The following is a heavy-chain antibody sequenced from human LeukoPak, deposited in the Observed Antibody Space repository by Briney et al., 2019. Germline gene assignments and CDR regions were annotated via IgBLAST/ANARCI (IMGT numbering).Heavy chain of an antibody. J-gene: IGHJ4*02. V-gene: IGHV1-18*01. D-gene: IGHD6-6*01. CDR2: ISAYNDNT. CDR3: AREEEYSSSSDY. Sequence: VSVKVSCKASGYTFTSYGISWVRQAPGQGLEWMGWISAYNDNTNYAQKLQGRVTMTTDTSTSTAYMELRSLRSDDTAVYYCAREEEYSSSSDYWGQGTLVTVSS. CDR1: GYTFTSYG.